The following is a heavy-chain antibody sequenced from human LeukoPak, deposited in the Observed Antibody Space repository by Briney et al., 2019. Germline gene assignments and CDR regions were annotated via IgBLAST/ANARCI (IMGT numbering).Heavy chain of an antibody. V-gene: IGHV4-39*06. CDR2: IYYSGST. CDR1: GGSISSSSYC. Sequence: SETLSLTCTVSGGSISSSSYCWGWIRQPPGKGLEWIGSIYYSGSTYYNPSLKSRVTISVDTSKNQFPLKLSSVTAADTAVYYCARGSIAVPAFDYWGQGTLVTVSS. CDR3: ARGSIAVPAFDY. D-gene: IGHD6-19*01. J-gene: IGHJ4*02.